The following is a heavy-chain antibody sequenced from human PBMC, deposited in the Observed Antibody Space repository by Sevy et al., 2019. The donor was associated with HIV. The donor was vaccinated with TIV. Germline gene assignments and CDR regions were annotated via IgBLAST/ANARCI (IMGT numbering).Heavy chain of an antibody. CDR2: LKSDVYGGTV. Sequence: GGSLRLSCTASGFTFGDYCMSWVRQAPGKGLEWVAFLKSDVYGGTVDHAASVRGRFVNSKDDSKTIAYLQMNDLKTEDTGVYYCTRLKAAQSIFDYWGQGALVTVSS. J-gene: IGHJ4*02. V-gene: IGHV3-49*04. CDR1: GFTFGDYC. CDR3: TRLKAAQSIFDY. D-gene: IGHD6-13*01.